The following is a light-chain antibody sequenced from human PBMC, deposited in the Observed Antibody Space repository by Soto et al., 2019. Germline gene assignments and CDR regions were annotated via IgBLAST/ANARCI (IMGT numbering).Light chain of an antibody. Sequence: QSALTQPPSASGSPGQSVTISCTGTSSDVGGFKYVSWYQQHPGKAPKLMIYEVSKRPSGVPDRFSGSKSGNAASLTVSGLQAEDEDDYYCSSYAGSNNLGVFGGGTKLTVL. CDR3: SSYAGSNNLGV. V-gene: IGLV2-8*01. CDR1: SSDVGGFKY. J-gene: IGLJ2*01. CDR2: EVS.